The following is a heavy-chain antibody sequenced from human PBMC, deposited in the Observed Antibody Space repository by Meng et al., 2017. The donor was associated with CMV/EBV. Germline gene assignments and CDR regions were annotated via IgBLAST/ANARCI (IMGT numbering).Heavy chain of an antibody. J-gene: IGHJ4*02. D-gene: IGHD3-3*01. V-gene: IGHV3-30*02. CDR3: AKSEPPQITIFGVVIASDDYYFDY. CDR2: IRYDGSNK. Sequence: MHWVRQDPGKGLEWVAFIRYDGSNKYYADSVKGRFTISRDNSKNTLYLQMNSLRAEDTAVYYCAKSEPPQITIFGVVIASDDYYFDYWGQGTLVTVSS.